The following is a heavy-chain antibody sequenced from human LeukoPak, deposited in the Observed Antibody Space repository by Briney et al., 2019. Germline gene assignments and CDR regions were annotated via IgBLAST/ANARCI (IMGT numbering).Heavy chain of an antibody. J-gene: IGHJ3*02. CDR1: GYTFTSYA. CDR3: ARDGYNSGAFDI. CDR2: INAGNGNT. Sequence: GASVKVSCKASGYTFTSYAMHWVRQAPGQRLEWMGWINAGNGNTKYSQKFQGRVTMTRDTSTSTVYMELSSLRSEDTAVYYCARDGYNSGAFDIWGQGTMVTVSS. D-gene: IGHD5-24*01. V-gene: IGHV1-3*01.